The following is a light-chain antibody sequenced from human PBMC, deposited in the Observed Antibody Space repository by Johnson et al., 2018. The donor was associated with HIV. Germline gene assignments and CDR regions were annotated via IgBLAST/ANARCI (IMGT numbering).Light chain of an antibody. CDR1: SSNIGNNY. Sequence: QSVLTQPPSVSAAPGQKVTISCSGSSSNIGNNYVSWYQQLPGTAPKLLIYDNNKRPSGIPGRFSGSKSGTSATLGITGLQTGDEADYYCGTWDSSLSAGCYVFGTGTKVTVL. CDR3: GTWDSSLSAGCYV. V-gene: IGLV1-51*01. CDR2: DNN. J-gene: IGLJ1*01.